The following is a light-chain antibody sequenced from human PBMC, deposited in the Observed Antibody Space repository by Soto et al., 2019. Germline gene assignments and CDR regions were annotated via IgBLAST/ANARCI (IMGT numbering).Light chain of an antibody. J-gene: IGKJ2*01. CDR2: DAS. V-gene: IGKV1-33*01. Sequence: DFQVTQSPCSLSASVGGRVTITCQASQDISYHLNWYQQKPGKAPKLLIYDASNLETGVPSRFSGSRSGTDFTFTISSLQPEDVATYYCQQYDNLLFAFGQGTKLEI. CDR3: QQYDNLLFA. CDR1: QDISYH.